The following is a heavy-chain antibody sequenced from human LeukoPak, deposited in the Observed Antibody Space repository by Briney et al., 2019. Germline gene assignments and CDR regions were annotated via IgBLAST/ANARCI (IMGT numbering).Heavy chain of an antibody. CDR2: ISSSISIT. J-gene: IGHJ4*02. Sequence: GGSLRLSCAASGFTFSSYEMNWVRQAPGKGLEWISYISSSISITSYADSVKGRFTISRDNAKNSLYLQLNSLRDEDTAVYYCARIGATSWAYYFDHWGQGTLVTVSS. D-gene: IGHD6-13*01. CDR1: GFTFSSYE. CDR3: ARIGATSWAYYFDH. V-gene: IGHV3-48*03.